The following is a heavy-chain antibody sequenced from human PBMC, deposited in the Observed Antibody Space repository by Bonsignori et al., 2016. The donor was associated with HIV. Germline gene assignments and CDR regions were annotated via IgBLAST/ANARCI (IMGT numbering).Heavy chain of an antibody. J-gene: IGHJ3*02. CDR3: ARDSIDSSTFTDAFDI. V-gene: IGHV3-21*01. CDR2: ISSSSSYI. Sequence: WIRQPPGKGLEWVSSISSSSSYIYYADSVKGRFTISRDNAKNSLYLQMNSLRAEDTAVYYCARDSIDSSTFTDAFDIWGQGTMVTVSS. D-gene: IGHD6-13*01.